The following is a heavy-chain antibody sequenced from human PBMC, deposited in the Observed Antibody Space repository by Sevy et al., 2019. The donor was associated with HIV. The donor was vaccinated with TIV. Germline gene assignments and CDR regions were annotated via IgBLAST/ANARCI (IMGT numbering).Heavy chain of an antibody. J-gene: IGHJ3*02. CDR3: ARDLERGYSHRTSGDAFDI. Sequence: ASVKVSCKASGGTFSSYAISWVRQAPGQGLEWMGGIIPIFGTANYAQKFQGRVTITADESTSKAYMELSSLRSEDTAVYYCARDLERGYSHRTSGDAFDIWGQGTMVTVSS. CDR1: GGTFSSYA. D-gene: IGHD5-18*01. V-gene: IGHV1-69*13. CDR2: IIPIFGTA.